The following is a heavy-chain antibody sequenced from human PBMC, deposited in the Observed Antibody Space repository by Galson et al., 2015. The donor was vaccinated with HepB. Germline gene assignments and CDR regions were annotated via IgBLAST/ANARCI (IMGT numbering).Heavy chain of an antibody. CDR2: ISYDGSNK. D-gene: IGHD5-18*01. V-gene: IGHV3-30-3*01. Sequence: SLRLSCAASGFTFSSYAMHWIRQAPGKGLEWVAVISYDGSNKYYADSVKGRFTISRDNSKNTLYLQMNSLRAEDTAVYYCASRALAGYSYGLFYWGQGTLVTVSS. CDR3: ASRALAGYSYGLFY. J-gene: IGHJ4*02. CDR1: GFTFSSYA.